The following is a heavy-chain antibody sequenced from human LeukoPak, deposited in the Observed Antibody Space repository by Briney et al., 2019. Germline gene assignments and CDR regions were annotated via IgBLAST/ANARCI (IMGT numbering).Heavy chain of an antibody. CDR1: GGSISSHY. V-gene: IGHV4-59*11. D-gene: IGHD3-22*01. CDR2: IFYSGST. CDR3: ARGKYYYDSTGYYPGGDY. Sequence: SETLSLTCTVSGGSISSHYWSWIRQPPGKGLEWIGYIFYSGSTNYNPSLKSRVTISRDNSKNTLYLQMNSLRAEDTAVYYCARGKYYYDSTGYYPGGDYWGQGTLVTVSS. J-gene: IGHJ4*02.